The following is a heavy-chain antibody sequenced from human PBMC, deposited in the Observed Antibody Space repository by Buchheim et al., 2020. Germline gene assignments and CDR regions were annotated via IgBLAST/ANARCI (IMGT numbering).Heavy chain of an antibody. Sequence: QVHLVQSGAEVEKPGASVRVPCKASGNTFSSHHVHWVRQAPGQGLEWLGIMDPGGGSTINAQNFQGRVTMTRDTSTSTVYMELSSLTSDDTAVYFCARGADSATFYPPDYWGQGTL. J-gene: IGHJ4*02. V-gene: IGHV1-46*03. CDR3: ARGADSATFYPPDY. D-gene: IGHD1-26*01. CDR1: GNTFSSHH. CDR2: MDPGGGST.